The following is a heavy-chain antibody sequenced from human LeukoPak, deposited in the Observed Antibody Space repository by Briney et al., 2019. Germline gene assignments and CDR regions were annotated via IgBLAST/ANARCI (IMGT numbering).Heavy chain of an antibody. CDR3: ARKGLPDH. J-gene: IGHJ4*02. V-gene: IGHV3-7*01. CDR1: GFTFSLYA. CDR2: IKQDGSII. Sequence: GGSLRLSCAASGFTFSLYAMNWVRQAPGKGLEWVANIKQDGSIIWYVDSVKGRFTISRDNAKNSLYLQMNSLRTDDTAVYYCARKGLPDHWGQGTLVTVSS.